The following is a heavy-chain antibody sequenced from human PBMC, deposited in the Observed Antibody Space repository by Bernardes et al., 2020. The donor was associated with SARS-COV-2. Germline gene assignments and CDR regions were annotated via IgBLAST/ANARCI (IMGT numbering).Heavy chain of an antibody. V-gene: IGHV3-9*01. CDR3: GKDYFYESRGWVDP. Sequence: GGSLRLSCAASGFTFDDYAMHWVRQAQGKGLEWVSGISWNSGRIGYADSVKGRFTISRDNAKNSLYLQMNSLGAEDTALFYCGKDYFYESRGWVDPWGQGTLVTVSS. CDR1: GFTFDDYA. J-gene: IGHJ5*01. CDR2: ISWNSGRI. D-gene: IGHD3-22*01.